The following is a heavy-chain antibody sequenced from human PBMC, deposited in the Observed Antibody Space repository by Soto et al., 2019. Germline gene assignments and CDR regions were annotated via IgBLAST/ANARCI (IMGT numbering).Heavy chain of an antibody. CDR3: AREGGGWASADCDY. CDR2: IIPLYGRT. CDR1: GGTFSTHA. D-gene: IGHD2-21*01. Sequence: QVQLVQSGPEVRNPGSSVRVSCKASGGTFSTHAINWVRQAPGQGLEWVGMIIPLYGRTNYAQKLEGRVTITADESSRTSALHLSSLTPEDTAAYFCAREGGGWASADCDYCGQAPQVTMSS. J-gene: IGHJ4*02. V-gene: IGHV1-69*18.